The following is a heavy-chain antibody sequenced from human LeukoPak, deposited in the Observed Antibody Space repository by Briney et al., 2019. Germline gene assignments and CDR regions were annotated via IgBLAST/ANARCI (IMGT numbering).Heavy chain of an antibody. D-gene: IGHD7-27*01. CDR2: INPNSAGT. V-gene: IGHV1-2*02. CDR3: ARDPLGRAADY. CDR1: GYTFTAHC. Sequence: ASVKVSCKASGYTFTAHCIHWVRQAPGQGLEWMGWINPNSAGTNYAQIFQGRVTMTRDTSISTAYMELSSLRSDDTAVYYCARDPLGRAADYWGQGSLVTVSS. J-gene: IGHJ4*02.